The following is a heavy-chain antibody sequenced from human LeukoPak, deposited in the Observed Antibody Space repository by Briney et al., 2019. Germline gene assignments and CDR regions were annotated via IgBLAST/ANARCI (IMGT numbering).Heavy chain of an antibody. CDR2: IYNRGST. V-gene: IGHV4-59*01. D-gene: IGHD1-1*01. J-gene: IGHJ4*02. CDR3: ARSISGTRESFDY. CDR1: GGSISSYY. Sequence: SETLSLTCTVSGGSISSYYWSWIRQPPGKGLEWIGYIYNRGSTNYNPSLKSRVTISVDTSKNQFSLKLSSVTAADTAIYYCARSISGTRESFDYWGQGTLVTVSS.